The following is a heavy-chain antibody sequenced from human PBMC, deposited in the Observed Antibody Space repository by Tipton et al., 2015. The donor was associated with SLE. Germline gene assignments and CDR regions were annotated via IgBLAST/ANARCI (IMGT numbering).Heavy chain of an antibody. Sequence: WVRQAPGKGLEWIGDLYSSGSTDYSPSLSSRATMSVDTSKNQLSLKLISVTAADTAVYYCARELDTFDIWGQGTMVTVSS. J-gene: IGHJ3*02. CDR3: ARELDTFDI. CDR2: LYSSGST. V-gene: IGHV4-4*08.